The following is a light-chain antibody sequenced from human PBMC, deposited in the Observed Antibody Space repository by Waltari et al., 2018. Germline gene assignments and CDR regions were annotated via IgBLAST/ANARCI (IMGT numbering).Light chain of an antibody. Sequence: QSVLTQPPSASGSPGQRVTISCSGSRYNTGTTTVNWYQQLPGPAPKLLIYSNNQRPSGVPDRFSGSKSGTSASLAISGLQSEDEADYYCATWDDSLNVVFGGGTKLTVL. V-gene: IGLV1-44*01. CDR2: SNN. CDR3: ATWDDSLNVV. J-gene: IGLJ2*01. CDR1: RYNTGTTT.